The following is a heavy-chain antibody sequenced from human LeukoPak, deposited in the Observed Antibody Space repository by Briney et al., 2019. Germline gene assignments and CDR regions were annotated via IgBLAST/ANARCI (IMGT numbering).Heavy chain of an antibody. CDR2: IYYSGST. J-gene: IGHJ6*02. V-gene: IGHV4-59*01. CDR1: GGSISSYY. D-gene: IGHD5-24*01. Sequence: SETLSHTCTVSGGSISSYYWSWIRQPPGKGLEWLGYIYYSGSTNYNPSLKSRVTISVDTSKNQFSLKLSSVTAADTAVYYCARVVKRSPYYYYGMDVWGQGTTVTVSS. CDR3: ARVVKRSPYYYYGMDV.